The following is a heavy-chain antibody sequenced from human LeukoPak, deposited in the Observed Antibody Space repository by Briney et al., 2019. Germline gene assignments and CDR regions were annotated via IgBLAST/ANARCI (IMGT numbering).Heavy chain of an antibody. CDR1: GGSISSGGYS. Sequence: SQTLSLTCAVSGGSISSGGYSWSWIRQPPGKGLEWIGYIYHSGSTYYNPSLKSRVTISVDTSKNQFSLKLSSVTAADTAVYYCARVKSLTGYYRAQNYFDYWGQGTLVTVSS. D-gene: IGHD3-9*01. CDR2: IYHSGST. CDR3: ARVKSLTGYYRAQNYFDY. J-gene: IGHJ4*02. V-gene: IGHV4-30-2*01.